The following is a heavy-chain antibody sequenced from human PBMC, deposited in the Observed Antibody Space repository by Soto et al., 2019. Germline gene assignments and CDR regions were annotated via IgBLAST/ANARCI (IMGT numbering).Heavy chain of an antibody. J-gene: IGHJ6*02. D-gene: IGHD1-7*01. Sequence: ETLSLTCAVSGGSISSSNWWSWVRQPPGKGLEWIGEIYHSGSTNYNPSLKSRVTISVDKSKNQFSLKLSSVTAADTAVYYCARISGNWNYYYYYYGMDAWGQGTTVTVYS. V-gene: IGHV4-4*02. CDR2: IYHSGST. CDR1: GGSISSSNW. CDR3: ARISGNWNYYYYYYGMDA.